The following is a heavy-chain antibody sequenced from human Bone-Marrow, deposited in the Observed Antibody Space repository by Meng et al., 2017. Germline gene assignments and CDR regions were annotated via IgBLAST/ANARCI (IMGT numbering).Heavy chain of an antibody. Sequence: GESLKISCTASGFTFSSYAMSWVRQAPGKGLEWVSYISSSGSTIYYADSVKGRFTISRDNAKNSLYLQMNSLRAEDTAVYYCARASRYCTGGSCYPSYSMDVWGQGTTVTVS. CDR1: GFTFSSYA. J-gene: IGHJ6*02. D-gene: IGHD2-15*01. CDR2: ISSSGSTI. V-gene: IGHV3-48*04. CDR3: ARASRYCTGGSCYPSYSMDV.